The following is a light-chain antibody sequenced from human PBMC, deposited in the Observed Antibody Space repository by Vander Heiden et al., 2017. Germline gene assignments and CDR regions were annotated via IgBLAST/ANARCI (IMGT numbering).Light chain of an antibody. V-gene: IGKV1-39*01. CDR2: AAS. Sequence: DLHMTQSPSSLSASVGDRVTITCRASQSISSLLNWYQQKPGKAPKLLIYAASNLQSGVPSRFSGSGSGTDFTLTISSLQPEDFATYYCQQSYSTPNTFGQGTKLEIK. CDR3: QQSYSTPNT. CDR1: QSISSL. J-gene: IGKJ2*01.